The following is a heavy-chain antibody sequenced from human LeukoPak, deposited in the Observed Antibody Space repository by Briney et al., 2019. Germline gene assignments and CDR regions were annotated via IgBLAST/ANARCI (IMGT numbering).Heavy chain of an antibody. D-gene: IGHD1-26*01. CDR1: GFTFDDYG. Sequence: GGSLRLSCAASGFTFDDYGMSWVRQAPGKGLEWVSGINWNGGSTGYADSVKGRFTISRDNAKNSLYLQMNSLRAEDTAVYYCATVLGLGAPFDYWGQGTLVTVSS. CDR2: INWNGGST. J-gene: IGHJ4*02. CDR3: ATVLGLGAPFDY. V-gene: IGHV3-20*04.